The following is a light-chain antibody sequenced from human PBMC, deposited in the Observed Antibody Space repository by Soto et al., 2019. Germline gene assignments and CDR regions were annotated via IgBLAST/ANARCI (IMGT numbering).Light chain of an antibody. CDR3: CSYAGKSTYTWV. Sequence: QSALTQPRSVSGSPGRSVIISCTGTSSDVGGYDYVSWYQQHPGKAPKLLIYDVNKRPSGVPDRFSGSKSGNTASLTVSGVQAEDEADYYCCSYAGKSTYTWVFGGGTKLTVL. CDR2: DVN. CDR1: SSDVGGYDY. J-gene: IGLJ3*02. V-gene: IGLV2-11*01.